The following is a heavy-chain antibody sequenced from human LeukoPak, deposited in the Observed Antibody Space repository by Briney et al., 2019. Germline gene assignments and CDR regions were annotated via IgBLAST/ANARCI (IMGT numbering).Heavy chain of an antibody. J-gene: IGHJ6*03. CDR1: GGSISSSSYY. Sequence: PSETLSLTCTVSGGSISSSSYYWGWIRQPPGKGLEWIGSIYYSGSTYYNPSLKSRVTISVDTSKNQFSLKLSSVTAADTAVYYCAREGPSWYYYYMDVWGKGTTVTISS. CDR3: AREGPSWYYYYMDV. V-gene: IGHV4-39*07. D-gene: IGHD2-2*01. CDR2: IYYSGST.